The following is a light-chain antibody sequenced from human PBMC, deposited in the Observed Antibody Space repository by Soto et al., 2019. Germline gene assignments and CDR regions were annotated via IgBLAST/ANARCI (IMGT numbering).Light chain of an antibody. V-gene: IGKV1-5*01. Sequence: DIQMTQSPSTLSASLGDRVTITCRASQSISTWLAWYQQKPGKAPKLLIYDASSLESGVPSRFSGSGSGTEFTLTISSLQPDDFATYYCQQYNSYSRTFGQGNKVDIK. CDR1: QSISTW. CDR2: DAS. CDR3: QQYNSYSRT. J-gene: IGKJ1*01.